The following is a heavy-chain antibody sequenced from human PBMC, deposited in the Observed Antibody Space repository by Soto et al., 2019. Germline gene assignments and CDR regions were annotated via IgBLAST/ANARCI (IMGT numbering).Heavy chain of an antibody. CDR2: IGYDGSSE. J-gene: IGHJ4*02. V-gene: IGHV3-33*06. CDR1: GFMFDSYG. D-gene: IGHD2-15*01. Sequence: QVQLVESGGGVVQAGTSLRLSCAASGFMFDSYGMHWVRQTPGKGLEWVAVIGYDGSSEFYSDSVKGRFIVSRDNSKNKVYLQMNRLRGEDTAVYYCAEDGVCIDGSCFPAFESWGQGTLVAVSS. CDR3: AEDGVCIDGSCFPAFES.